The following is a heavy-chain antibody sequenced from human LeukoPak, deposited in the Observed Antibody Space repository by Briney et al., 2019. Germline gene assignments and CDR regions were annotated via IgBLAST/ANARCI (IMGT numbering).Heavy chain of an antibody. CDR3: AKELDTMFFDY. Sequence: GGSLRLSCATSGFNFYRYTIHWVRHAPGKGLEWVSLAGWAGGTTFYSDSVRGRFTISRDSGRKSVYLQMNSLTTDDTAFYFCAKELDTMFFDYWGQGALVTVSS. D-gene: IGHD3-10*02. CDR2: AGWAGGTT. J-gene: IGHJ4*02. V-gene: IGHV3-43*01. CDR1: GFNFYRYT.